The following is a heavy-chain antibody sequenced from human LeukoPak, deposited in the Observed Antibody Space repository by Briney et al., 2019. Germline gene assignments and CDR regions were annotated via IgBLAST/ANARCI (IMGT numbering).Heavy chain of an antibody. CDR1: GGSISSGGYY. J-gene: IGHJ4*02. CDR3: ARGNGATSDY. V-gene: IGHV4-30-2*01. Sequence: SETLSLTCTVSGGSISSGGYYWSWIRQPPGKGLEWIGYIYHSGSTYYNPSLKSRVTISVDRSKNQFSLKLSSVTAADTAVYYCARGNGATSDYWGQGTLVTVSS. D-gene: IGHD1-26*01. CDR2: IYHSGST.